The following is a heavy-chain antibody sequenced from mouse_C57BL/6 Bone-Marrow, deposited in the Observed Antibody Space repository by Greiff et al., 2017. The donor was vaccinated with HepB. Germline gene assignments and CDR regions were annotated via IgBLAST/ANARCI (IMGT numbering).Heavy chain of an antibody. V-gene: IGHV5-16*01. D-gene: IGHD2-4*01. CDR3: AREGDYLYAMDY. J-gene: IGHJ4*01. Sequence: DVKLVESEGGLVQPGSSMKLSCTASGFTFSDYYMAWVRQVPEKGLEWVANINYDGSSTYYLDSLKSRFIISRDNAKNILYLQMSSLKSEDTATYYCAREGDYLYAMDYWGQGTSVTVSS. CDR1: GFTFSDYY. CDR2: INYDGSST.